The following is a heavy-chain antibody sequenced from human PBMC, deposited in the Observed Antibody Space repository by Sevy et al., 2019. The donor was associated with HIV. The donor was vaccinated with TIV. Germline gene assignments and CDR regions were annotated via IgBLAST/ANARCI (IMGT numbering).Heavy chain of an antibody. V-gene: IGHV3-23*01. CDR1: GFTFSSYA. J-gene: IGHJ4*02. Sequence: GGSLRLSCAASGFTFSSYAMSWVRQAPGKGLEWVSAISGSGGSTYYADSVKGRFTISRDNSKNTLYLQMNSLRAEETAVYYCAKTGIITSGYSSSWYGYYFDYWGQGTLVTVSS. D-gene: IGHD6-13*01. CDR2: ISGSGGST. CDR3: AKTGIITSGYSSSWYGYYFDY.